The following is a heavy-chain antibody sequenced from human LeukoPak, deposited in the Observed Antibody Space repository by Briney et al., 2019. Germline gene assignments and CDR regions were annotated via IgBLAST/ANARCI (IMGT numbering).Heavy chain of an antibody. V-gene: IGHV3-48*04. J-gene: IGHJ4*02. D-gene: IGHD2-15*01. CDR3: ARSLGYCSGGSCYPFDY. Sequence: GGSLRLSCAASGFTFSSYSMNWVRQAPGKGLEWVSYISSSSSTIYYADSVKGRFTISRDNAKDSLYLQMNSLRAEDSALYYCARSLGYCSGGSCYPFDYWGQGTLVTVSS. CDR2: ISSSSSTI. CDR1: GFTFSSYS.